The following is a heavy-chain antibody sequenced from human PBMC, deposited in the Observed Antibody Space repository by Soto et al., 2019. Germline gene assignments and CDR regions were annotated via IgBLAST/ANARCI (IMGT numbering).Heavy chain of an antibody. J-gene: IGHJ4*02. CDR3: ARDGLDTAFDY. D-gene: IGHD5-18*01. Sequence: QVQLQQWGAGLLKPSETLSLTCAVYGGSFSGYYWSWIRQPPGKGLEWIGEINHSGSTNYNPSLKRXXTXSXXAPTNQFSLKLGSVTAADTAVYYCARDGLDTAFDYWGQGTVVTVSS. V-gene: IGHV4-34*01. CDR1: GGSFSGYY. CDR2: INHSGST.